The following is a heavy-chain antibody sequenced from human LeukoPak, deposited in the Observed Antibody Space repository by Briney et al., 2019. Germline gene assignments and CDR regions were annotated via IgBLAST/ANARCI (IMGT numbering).Heavy chain of an antibody. D-gene: IGHD3-3*01. V-gene: IGHV3-9*03. CDR2: ISWNSGSI. J-gene: IGHJ4*02. CDR3: AKDWSDFWSGYYEN. Sequence: PGRSLRLSCAAPGFTFDDYAMHWVRQAPGKGLEWVSGISWNSGSIGYADSVKGRFTISRDNAKNSLYLQMNSLRAEDMALYYCAKDWSDFWSGYYENWGQGTLVTVSS. CDR1: GFTFDDYA.